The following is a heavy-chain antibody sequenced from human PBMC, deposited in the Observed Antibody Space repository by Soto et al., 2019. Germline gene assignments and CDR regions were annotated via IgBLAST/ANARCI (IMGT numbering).Heavy chain of an antibody. CDR3: ARDRLTMVRGLTYYYGMDV. CDR2: IGIGSSTK. D-gene: IGHD3-10*01. V-gene: IGHV3-48*01. Sequence: GGSLRFSCAASGFTFRNYCMNWVRQAQGKGLEWVSYIGIGSSTKYYADSVRGRFTISRGNSKNTLYLQMNSLRAEDTAVYYCARDRLTMVRGLTYYYGMDVWGQGTTVTVSS. CDR1: GFTFRNYC. J-gene: IGHJ6*02.